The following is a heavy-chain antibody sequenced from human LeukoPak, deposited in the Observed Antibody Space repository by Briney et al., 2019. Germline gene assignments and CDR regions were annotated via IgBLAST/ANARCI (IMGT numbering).Heavy chain of an antibody. J-gene: IGHJ5*02. D-gene: IGHD2-2*01. CDR1: GGSISNCY. CDR3: ARFCSSTSFYGLDP. CDR2: SYYSGGT. V-gene: IGHV4-59*01. Sequence: KPSETLSLTCSVSGGSISNCYWSWIRQPPGKGLEWIGYSYYSGGTNYNPSLKSRVTISLDTSKNQFSLKLSSVTAADTAVYYCARFCSSTSFYGLDPWGQGTLVTVSS.